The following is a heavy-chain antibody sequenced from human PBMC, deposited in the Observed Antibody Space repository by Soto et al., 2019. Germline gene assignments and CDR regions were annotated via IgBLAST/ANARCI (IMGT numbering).Heavy chain of an antibody. J-gene: IGHJ4*02. CDR1: GFTFSRLA. Sequence: PGGSLRLSCAASGFTFSRLAMGWVRQAPGKGPEWVSVIDYSGGTTYYTDSVKGRFIISRDNSKKMLYLQMNSLRAEDTAVYYCAKDATRTDGWYYFDYWGQGALVTVSS. V-gene: IGHV3-23*01. CDR3: AKDATRTDGWYYFDY. D-gene: IGHD6-19*01. CDR2: IDYSGGTT.